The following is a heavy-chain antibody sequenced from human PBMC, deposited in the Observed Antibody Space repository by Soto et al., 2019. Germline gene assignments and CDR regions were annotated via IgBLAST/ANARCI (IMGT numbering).Heavy chain of an antibody. CDR2: INPKFGDT. V-gene: IGHV1-2*02. CDR1: GYTFTAYY. Sequence: QVQLVQSGAEVKEPGDSVRVSCEASGYTFTAYYIHGVRQAPGQGLEWMGWINPKFGDTTYAQDFQGRVCMTRDMSISTVYMELSRLTSDDTAIYYCARNMDYYYGPGSGNGHGFWGQGTTVTVFS. CDR3: ARNMDYYYGPGSGNGHGF. D-gene: IGHD3-10*01. J-gene: IGHJ6*02.